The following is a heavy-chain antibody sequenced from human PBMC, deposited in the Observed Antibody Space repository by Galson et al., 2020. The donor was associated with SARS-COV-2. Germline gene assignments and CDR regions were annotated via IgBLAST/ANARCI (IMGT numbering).Heavy chain of an antibody. CDR3: ARRGRDYDILTGYYYYGMDV. D-gene: IGHD3-9*01. J-gene: IGHJ6*02. Sequence: SQTLSLTCTVSGGSISSSSYYWGWIRQPPGKGLEWIGSIYYSGSTYYNPSLKSRVTISVDTSKNQFSLKLSSVTAADTAVYYCARRGRDYDILTGYYYYGMDVWGQGTTVTVSS. V-gene: IGHV4-39*01. CDR1: GGSISSSSYY. CDR2: IYYSGST.